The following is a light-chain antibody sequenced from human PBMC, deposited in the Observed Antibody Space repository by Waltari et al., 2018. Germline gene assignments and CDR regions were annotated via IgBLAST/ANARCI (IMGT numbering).Light chain of an antibody. CDR3: QQYSATPPT. J-gene: IGKJ1*01. CDR2: WAS. Sequence: DIVMTQSPDSLAVSLGERATINCKSSQSVISSFNNKNYLTWFQQKAGEPPKLLICWASTRESGVPDRFSGSGSGTDFTLTISGLQAEDVAVYYCQQYSATPPTFGQGTKVEIK. V-gene: IGKV4-1*01. CDR1: QSVISSFNNKNY.